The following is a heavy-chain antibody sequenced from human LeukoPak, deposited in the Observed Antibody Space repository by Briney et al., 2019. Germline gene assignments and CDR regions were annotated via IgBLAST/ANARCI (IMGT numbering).Heavy chain of an antibody. J-gene: IGHJ6*02. CDR3: ARDDWVTYYYDSSGFYGMDV. Sequence: GGSLRLSCAASGFTFSSYGMHWVRQAPGKGLEWVAVIWYDGSNKYYADSVKGRFTISRDNSKNTLYLQMNSLRAEDTAVYYCARDDWVTYYYDSSGFYGMDVWGQGTTVTVFS. V-gene: IGHV3-33*01. CDR1: GFTFSSYG. CDR2: IWYDGSNK. D-gene: IGHD3-22*01.